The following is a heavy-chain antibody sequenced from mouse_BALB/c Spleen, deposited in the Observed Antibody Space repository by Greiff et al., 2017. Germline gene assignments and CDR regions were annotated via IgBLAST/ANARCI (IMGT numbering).Heavy chain of an antibody. CDR2: INPSNGRT. Sequence: QVQLQQPGAELVKPGASVKLSCKASGYTFTSYWMHWVKQRPGQGLEWIGEINPSNGRTNYNEKFKGKATLTSDKSSSTAYMELSSLTSEDSAVYYCARSGYSYFDVWGAGTTVTVSS. CDR1: GYTFTSYW. J-gene: IGHJ1*01. V-gene: IGHV1S81*02. D-gene: IGHD3-2*02. CDR3: ARSGYSYFDV.